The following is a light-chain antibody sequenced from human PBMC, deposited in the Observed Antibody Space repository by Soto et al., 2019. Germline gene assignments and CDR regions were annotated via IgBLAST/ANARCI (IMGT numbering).Light chain of an antibody. J-gene: IGKJ4*01. CDR3: QQYFSTPPLT. Sequence: DIVMTQSPDSLAVSLGERATINCKSSQSVLRTSNDKNSLRWYQQKPGQPPKLLIYWASTRESGVPDRFSGSGSGTDFTLPISSLQAEDVAVYYCQQYFSTPPLTFGGGTKVEIK. CDR1: QSVLRTSNDKNS. CDR2: WAS. V-gene: IGKV4-1*01.